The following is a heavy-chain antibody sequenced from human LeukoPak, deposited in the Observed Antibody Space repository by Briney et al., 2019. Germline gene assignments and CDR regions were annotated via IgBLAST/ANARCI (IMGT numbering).Heavy chain of an antibody. CDR1: GYIFTSYD. CDR3: ARGTEVVTPVDY. CDR2: MNPNSGNT. J-gene: IGHJ4*02. Sequence: GASVKVSCKASGYIFTSYDINWVRQATGQGLGWMGWMNPNSGNTGYAQKFQGRVTMTRNTSISTAYMELSSLRSEDTAVYYCARGTEVVTPVDYWGQGTLVTVSS. V-gene: IGHV1-8*02. D-gene: IGHD4-23*01.